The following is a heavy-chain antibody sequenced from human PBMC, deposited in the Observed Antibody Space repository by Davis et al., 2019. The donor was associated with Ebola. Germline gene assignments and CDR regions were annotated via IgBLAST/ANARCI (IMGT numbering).Heavy chain of an antibody. CDR2: IYPGDSDT. CDR1: GYSFTSYW. J-gene: IGHJ5*02. D-gene: IGHD2-15*01. Sequence: GGSLRLSCKGSGYSFTSYWIGWVRQLPGKGLEWMGIIYPGDSDTRYSPSFQGQVTISADKSISTAYLQWSSLKASDTAMYYCASRHSRLYCSGGSCYHNWFDPWGQGTLVTVSS. CDR3: ASRHSRLYCSGGSCYHNWFDP. V-gene: IGHV5-51*01.